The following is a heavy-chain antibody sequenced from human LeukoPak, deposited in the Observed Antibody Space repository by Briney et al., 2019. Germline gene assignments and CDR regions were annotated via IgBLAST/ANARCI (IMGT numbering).Heavy chain of an antibody. D-gene: IGHD2/OR15-2a*01. CDR1: GHSSTRGYY. Sequence: SETLSLTCAISGHSSTRGYYWAWFRQSPGKGLEWIATFFQSEKSFYNASLKRRVIMSLDTSKSQFSLNLTSMTAADTAVYYCARVLPVPYLLDSWGQGTHVTVSS. CDR2: FFQSEKS. J-gene: IGHJ4*02. CDR3: ARVLPVPYLLDS. V-gene: IGHV4-38-2*01.